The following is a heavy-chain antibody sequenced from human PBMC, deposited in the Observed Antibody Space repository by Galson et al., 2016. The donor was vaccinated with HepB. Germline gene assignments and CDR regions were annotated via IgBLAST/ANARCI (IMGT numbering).Heavy chain of an antibody. J-gene: IGHJ4*02. D-gene: IGHD6-19*01. CDR2: IYHSGET. Sequence: TLSLTCSVSGGSIRGGGYFWSWIRQYPGKGLEWIAYIYHSGETYYNPSLKDRVTMSVDTSKNQFSLRVTSVTAADTAVYYCARHISVLRTRGFDYWGQGILVSVAS. V-gene: IGHV4-31*03. CDR1: GGSIRGGGYF. CDR3: ARHISVLRTRGFDY.